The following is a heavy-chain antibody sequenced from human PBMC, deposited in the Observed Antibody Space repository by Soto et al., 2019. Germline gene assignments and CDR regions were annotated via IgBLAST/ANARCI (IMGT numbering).Heavy chain of an antibody. Sequence: QVQLVQSGAEVKKPGSSVKVSCKASGAPFGSDLFSWWRRPPGQGLEWMGGIIPMFDTPIYAQKFQDRVTITADESTSTAYMQLSSLRSGDTAVYYCARSGGLDRDFNYWGQGSLVTVSS. V-gene: IGHV1-69*12. CDR3: ARSGGLDRDFNY. D-gene: IGHD2-15*01. CDR1: GAPFGSDL. CDR2: IIPMFDTP. J-gene: IGHJ4*02.